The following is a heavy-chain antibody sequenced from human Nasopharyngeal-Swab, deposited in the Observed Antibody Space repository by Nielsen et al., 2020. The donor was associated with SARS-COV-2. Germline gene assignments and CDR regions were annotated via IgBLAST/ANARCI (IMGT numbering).Heavy chain of an antibody. CDR1: GGTFSSYA. D-gene: IGHD5-18*01. J-gene: IGHJ5*02. CDR3: AREAWGSAMDMNWFDP. CDR2: IIPILGIA. Sequence: SVTVSCKASGGTFSSYAISWVRQAPGQGLEWMGRIIPILGIANYAQKFQGRVTITADKSTSTAYMELSSLRSEDTAVYYCAREAWGSAMDMNWFDPWGQGTLVTVSS. V-gene: IGHV1-69*04.